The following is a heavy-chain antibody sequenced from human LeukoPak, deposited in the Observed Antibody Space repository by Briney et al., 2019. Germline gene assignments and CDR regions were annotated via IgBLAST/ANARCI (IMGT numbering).Heavy chain of an antibody. V-gene: IGHV1-2*06. Sequence: ASVKVSCKASGYTFTGYYVHWVRQAPGQGLGWMGRINPNSGDTNYAQKFQGRVTMTRDTSISTAYMELSRLRSDETAVYYCARDYCGGDCFPDYWGQGTLVTVSS. CDR1: GYTFTGYY. J-gene: IGHJ4*02. CDR2: INPNSGDT. D-gene: IGHD2-21*02. CDR3: ARDYCGGDCFPDY.